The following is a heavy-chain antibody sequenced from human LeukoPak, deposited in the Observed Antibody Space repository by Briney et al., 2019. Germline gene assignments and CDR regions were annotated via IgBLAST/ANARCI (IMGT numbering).Heavy chain of an antibody. D-gene: IGHD3-16*01. V-gene: IGHV3-30*18. Sequence: GGSLRLSCAASGFTFGSYAMTWVRQAPGKGLEWVAVISYDGSNRYYGDSVKGRFTISRDNSKNTLNLQMNSLRAEDTAVYYCAKVVGDGTYYYYGVDVWGQGTTVTVSS. CDR3: AKVVGDGTYYYYGVDV. J-gene: IGHJ6*02. CDR2: ISYDGSNR. CDR1: GFTFGSYA.